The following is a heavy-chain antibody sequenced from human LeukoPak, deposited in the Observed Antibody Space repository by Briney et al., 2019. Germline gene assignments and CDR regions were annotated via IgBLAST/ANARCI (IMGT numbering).Heavy chain of an antibody. CDR3: AKDARRSSGWYFFDH. CDR2: ICSAGST. Sequence: PGGSLRLSCAASGFTVSSTCMSWVRQAPGKGLEWVSVICSAGSTYYAGSVKGRFTISRDNSNNTLFLQMDTLRAEDTAIYFCAKDARRSSGWYFFDHWGQGTLVTVSS. V-gene: IGHV3-66*01. J-gene: IGHJ4*02. CDR1: GFTVSSTC. D-gene: IGHD6-19*01.